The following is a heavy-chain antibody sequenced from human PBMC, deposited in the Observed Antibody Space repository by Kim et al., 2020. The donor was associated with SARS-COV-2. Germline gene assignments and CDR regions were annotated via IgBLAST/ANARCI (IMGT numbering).Heavy chain of an antibody. CDR2: ISWNSGSI. CDR3: AKGLSGTAMVTDAFDI. Sequence: GGSLRLSCAASGFTFGDYAMHWVRQAPGKGLEWVSGISWNSGSIGYADSVKGRFTISRDNAKNSLYLQMNSLRAEDTALYYCAKGLSGTAMVTDAFDIWGQGTMVTVSS. CDR1: GFTFGDYA. D-gene: IGHD5-18*01. V-gene: IGHV3-9*01. J-gene: IGHJ3*02.